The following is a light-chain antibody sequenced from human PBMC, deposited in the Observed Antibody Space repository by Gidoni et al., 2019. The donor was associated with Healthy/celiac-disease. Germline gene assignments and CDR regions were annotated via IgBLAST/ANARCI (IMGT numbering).Light chain of an antibody. CDR2: EAS. CDR3: QHYSTYQVT. Sequence: DIQMTQSPSTLSASIGDRVTITCRASQGIGRSLAWYQQKPGKAPKFLIYEASTLESAVPSRFSGSGSGTEFSLTITNLQPDDSATYYCQHYSTYQVTFGQGTRLEIK. J-gene: IGKJ5*01. V-gene: IGKV1-5*01. CDR1: QGIGRS.